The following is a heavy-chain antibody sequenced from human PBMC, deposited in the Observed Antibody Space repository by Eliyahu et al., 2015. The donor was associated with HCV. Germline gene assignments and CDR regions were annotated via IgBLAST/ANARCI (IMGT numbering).Heavy chain of an antibody. CDR2: ISGSGGST. CDR1: GFTFSSYA. Sequence: EVQLLESGGGLVQPGGSLRLSCAASGFTFSSYAMSWVRQAPGKGAEWVSAISGSGGSTYYADSVKGRFTISRDNSKNTLYLQMNSLRAEDTAVYYCAPDLARITISQWDKYGMDVWGQGTTVTVSS. J-gene: IGHJ6*02. V-gene: IGHV3-23*01. CDR3: APDLARITISQWDKYGMDV. D-gene: IGHD3-3*01.